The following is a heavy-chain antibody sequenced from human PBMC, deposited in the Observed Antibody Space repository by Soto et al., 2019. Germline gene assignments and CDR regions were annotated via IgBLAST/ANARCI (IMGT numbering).Heavy chain of an antibody. CDR3: AKDSLIGIATTRYFDY. CDR2: ISGSGGST. V-gene: IGHV3-23*01. CDR1: GFTFSSYA. J-gene: IGHJ4*02. D-gene: IGHD1-26*01. Sequence: LRLSCAASGFTFSSYAMSWVRQAPGKGLEWVSAISGSGGSTYYADSVKGRFTISRDNSKNTLYLQMNSLRAEDTAVYYCAKDSLIGIATTRYFDYWGQGTLVTVSS.